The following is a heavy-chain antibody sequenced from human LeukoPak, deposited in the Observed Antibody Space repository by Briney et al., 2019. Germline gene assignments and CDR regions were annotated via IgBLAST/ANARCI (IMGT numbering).Heavy chain of an antibody. CDR1: GFTFSSYA. D-gene: IGHD3-3*01. J-gene: IGHJ4*02. Sequence: PGGSLRLSCAASGFTFSSYAMSWVRQAPGKGLEWVSAISGSGGSTYYADSVKGRFTISRDNSKNTLYLQMNSLRAEDTAVYYCANTDGVSAIFGPGRRPLDYWGQGTLVTVSS. V-gene: IGHV3-23*01. CDR2: ISGSGGST. CDR3: ANTDGVSAIFGPGRRPLDY.